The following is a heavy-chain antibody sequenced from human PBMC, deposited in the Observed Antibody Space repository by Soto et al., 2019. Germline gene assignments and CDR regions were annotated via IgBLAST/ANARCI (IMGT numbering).Heavy chain of an antibody. CDR3: ASGQYSSAWYRAEYFQH. J-gene: IGHJ1*01. Sequence: SETLSLTCTVSGVSISRGGYYWSWIRHHPGKGLEWIGDTFYSGNPQYNPSLKSRVTISVDTSKNQFSLKLSSVTAADTAVYYCASGQYSSAWYRAEYFQHWGQGTLVTVSS. CDR1: GVSISRGGYY. D-gene: IGHD6-19*01. CDR2: TFYSGNP. V-gene: IGHV4-31*03.